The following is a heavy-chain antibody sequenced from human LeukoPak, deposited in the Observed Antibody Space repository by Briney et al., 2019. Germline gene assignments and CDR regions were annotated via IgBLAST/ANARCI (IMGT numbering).Heavy chain of an antibody. CDR3: AKDLFSYYYYMDV. J-gene: IGHJ6*03. V-gene: IGHV3-48*03. CDR1: GFTFSSYE. Sequence: PGGSLRLSCAASGFTFSSYEMNWVRQAPGKGLEWVSYISSSGSTIYYADSVKGRFTISRDNSKNTLYLQMNSLRAEDTAVYYCAKDLFSYYYYMDVWGKGTTVTISS. CDR2: ISSSGSTI.